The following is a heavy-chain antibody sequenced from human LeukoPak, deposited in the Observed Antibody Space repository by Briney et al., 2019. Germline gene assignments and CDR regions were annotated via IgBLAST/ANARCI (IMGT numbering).Heavy chain of an antibody. CDR1: GFTFSSYG. CDR2: IWYDGSNK. D-gene: IGHD1-20*01. J-gene: IGHJ5*02. Sequence: PGRSLRLSCAASGFTFSSYGMHWVRQAPGKGLEWVAVIWYDGSNKYYADSVKGRFTISRDNSKNTLYLQMNSLRAEDTAVYYCASFITGTTSWGQGTLVTVFS. V-gene: IGHV3-33*01. CDR3: ASFITGTTS.